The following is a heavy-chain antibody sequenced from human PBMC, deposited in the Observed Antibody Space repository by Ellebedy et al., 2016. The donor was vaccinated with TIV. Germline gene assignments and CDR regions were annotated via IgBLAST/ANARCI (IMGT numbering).Heavy chain of an antibody. J-gene: IGHJ5*02. Sequence: GGSLRLXXAASGFTFSSYWMSWVRQAPGKGLEGVANIKQDGSEKYYVDSVKGRFTISRNNAKNSLYLQMNSLRAEDTAVYYCARGGGYYYGSGSYGWFDPWGQGTLVTVSS. D-gene: IGHD3-10*01. CDR1: GFTFSSYW. V-gene: IGHV3-7*03. CDR3: ARGGGYYYGSGSYGWFDP. CDR2: IKQDGSEK.